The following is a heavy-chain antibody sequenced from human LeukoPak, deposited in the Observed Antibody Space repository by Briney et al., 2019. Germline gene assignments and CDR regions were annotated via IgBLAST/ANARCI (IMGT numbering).Heavy chain of an antibody. Sequence: ASVKVSCKASGYTFTIYAMHWVRQAPGQRLEWMGWINAGNGNTKYSQKFQGRVTITRDTSASTAYMELSSLRSEDTAVYYCARSRITGTPFDPWGQGTLVTVSS. CDR3: ARSRITGTPFDP. CDR1: GYTFTIYA. V-gene: IGHV1-3*01. J-gene: IGHJ5*02. D-gene: IGHD1-20*01. CDR2: INAGNGNT.